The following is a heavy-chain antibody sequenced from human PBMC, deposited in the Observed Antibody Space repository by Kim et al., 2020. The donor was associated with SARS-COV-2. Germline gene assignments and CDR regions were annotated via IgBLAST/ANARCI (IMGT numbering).Heavy chain of an antibody. CDR2: IAAGGDST. CDR3: AKERVVPATGDAFDI. D-gene: IGHD2-21*02. Sequence: GGSLRLSCTASGFTFSLYAMTWVRHSPGKGLEWVSTIAAGGDSTYYADSVKGRFTISRDNSKNMLYLQMNSLGAEDTAVYHRAKERVVPATGDAFDIWGLGTMVTVPS. CDR1: GFTFSLYA. V-gene: IGHV3-23*01. J-gene: IGHJ3*02.